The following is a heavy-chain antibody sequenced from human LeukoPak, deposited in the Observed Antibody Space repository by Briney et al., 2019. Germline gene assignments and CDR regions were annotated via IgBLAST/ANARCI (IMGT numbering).Heavy chain of an antibody. V-gene: IGHV3-30-3*01. J-gene: IGHJ4*02. CDR2: ISYDGSNK. Sequence: GGSLRPSCAASGFTFSSYAMHWVRQAPGKGLEWVAVISYDGSNKYYADSVKGRFTISRDNSKNTLYLQMNSLRAEDTAVYYCARLAYCGGDCYPGSRDFDYWGQGTLVTVSS. CDR1: GFTFSSYA. D-gene: IGHD2-21*02. CDR3: ARLAYCGGDCYPGSRDFDY.